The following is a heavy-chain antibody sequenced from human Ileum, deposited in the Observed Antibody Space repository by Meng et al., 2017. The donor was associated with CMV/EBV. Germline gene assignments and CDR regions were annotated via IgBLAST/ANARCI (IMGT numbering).Heavy chain of an antibody. V-gene: IGHV6-1*01. CDR3: PRVLHDGFVSYNSYGDY. J-gene: IGHJ4*03. CDR1: GASSPSNSVA. D-gene: IGHD3-10*01. CDR2: TFYRSKWYN. Sequence: VVKRSQPLTLTCDIPGASSPSNSVAWNWIRQSPSRGLEWLGRTFYRSKWYNEYAHTGKDRITINPETSKNQFSQQLISVNSDDTAVYYCPRVLHDGFVSYNSYGDYWRQWSLVTVSS.